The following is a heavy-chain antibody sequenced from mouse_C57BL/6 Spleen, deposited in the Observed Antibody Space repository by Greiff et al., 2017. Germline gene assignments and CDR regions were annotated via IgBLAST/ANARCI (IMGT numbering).Heavy chain of an antibody. V-gene: IGHV1-81*01. CDR3: ARSDDYVENDYFDY. D-gene: IGHD2-4*01. Sequence: VQLQQSGAELARPGASVKLSCKASGYTFTSYGISWVKQRTGQGLEWIGEIYPRSGNTYYNEKFKGKATLTADKSSSTAYMELRSLTSEDSAVYFCARSDDYVENDYFDYWGQGTTLTVSS. CDR1: GYTFTSYG. CDR2: IYPRSGNT. J-gene: IGHJ2*01.